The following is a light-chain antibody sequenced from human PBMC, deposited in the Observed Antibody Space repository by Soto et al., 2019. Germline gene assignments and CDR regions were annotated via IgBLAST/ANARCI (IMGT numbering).Light chain of an antibody. J-gene: IGKJ1*01. V-gene: IGKV1-39*01. Sequence: DIQMTQSPSSLSVSVGDRVTITCRASQSMSSYLNWYQHKPGKAPKLLIYAASSLQSGVPSRFSGSGSGTDFTLTISSLQPEDFATYYCQQSHSTPPTFGQGTKVDIK. CDR3: QQSHSTPPT. CDR2: AAS. CDR1: QSMSSY.